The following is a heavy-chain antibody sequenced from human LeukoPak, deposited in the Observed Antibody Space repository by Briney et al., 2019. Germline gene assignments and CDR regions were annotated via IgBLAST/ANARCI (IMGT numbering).Heavy chain of an antibody. CDR2: INTDGGST. CDR1: GFTFSCYW. J-gene: IGHJ5*02. V-gene: IGHV3-74*01. CDR3: ARAGPFTIFGVVTAFDP. D-gene: IGHD3-3*01. Sequence: GGSLRLSCAASGFTFSCYWMHWLRQAAGKGLAWVSRINTDGGSTSYADSVKGRFTISRDNAKTTLYLQMNSLRAEDTAVYYCARAGPFTIFGVVTAFDPWGQGTLVTVSS.